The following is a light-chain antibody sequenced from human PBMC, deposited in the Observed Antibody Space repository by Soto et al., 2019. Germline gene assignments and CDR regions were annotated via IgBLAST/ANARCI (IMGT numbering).Light chain of an antibody. Sequence: QSVLTQPPSVSGAPGQRVTISCTGSSSNIGAGYDVQWYQQLPGTAPKLLIYGDTNRPSGVPDRFSGSNSGTSASLAITGRQAEDESDYYCQSSDSSLSGSVFGGGTKVTVL. CDR2: GDT. CDR1: SSNIGAGYD. V-gene: IGLV1-40*01. J-gene: IGLJ3*02. CDR3: QSSDSSLSGSV.